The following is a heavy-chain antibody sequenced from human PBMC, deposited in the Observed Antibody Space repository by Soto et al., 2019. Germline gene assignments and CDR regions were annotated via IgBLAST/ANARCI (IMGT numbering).Heavy chain of an antibody. CDR1: GGSISSYY. CDR2: IYYSGST. J-gene: IGHJ4*02. CDR3: VGSEIFPAFVF. Sequence: QVQLQESGPGLVKPSETLSLTCTVSGGSISSYYWTWIRQPPGKGLEWIAEIYYSGSTNYNPSLKSRVTIELDPSKHQFCLKLSSVTAADTAIYYGVGSEIFPAFVFWVQGTLVTVSS. D-gene: IGHD6-19*01. V-gene: IGHV4-59*08.